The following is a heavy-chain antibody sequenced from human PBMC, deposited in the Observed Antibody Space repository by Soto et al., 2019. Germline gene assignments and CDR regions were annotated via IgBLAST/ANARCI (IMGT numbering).Heavy chain of an antibody. D-gene: IGHD4-17*01. Sequence: SETLSLTCTVSGGSISSSSYYWDWIRQPPGKGLEWIGYIYYSGSTYYNPSLKSRVTISVDTSKNQFSLKLSSVTAADTAVYYCARCTVTPAYYFDYWGQGTLVTVSS. CDR3: ARCTVTPAYYFDY. CDR2: IYYSGST. CDR1: GGSISSSSYY. V-gene: IGHV4-39*07. J-gene: IGHJ4*02.